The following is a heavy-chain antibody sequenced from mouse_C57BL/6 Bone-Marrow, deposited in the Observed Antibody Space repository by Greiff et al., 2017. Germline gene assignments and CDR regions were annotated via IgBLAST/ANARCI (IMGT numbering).Heavy chain of an antibody. Sequence: QVQLQQSGAELARPGASVKLSCKASGYTFTSYGISWVKQRTGQGLEWIGEIYPRSGNTYYNEKFKGKATLTADKYSSTAYMELRSLTSEYSAVYFCARPGSSYFYYAMDYWGQGTSVTVSS. CDR3: ARPGSSYFYYAMDY. CDR1: GYTFTSYG. CDR2: IYPRSGNT. J-gene: IGHJ4*01. V-gene: IGHV1-81*01. D-gene: IGHD1-1*01.